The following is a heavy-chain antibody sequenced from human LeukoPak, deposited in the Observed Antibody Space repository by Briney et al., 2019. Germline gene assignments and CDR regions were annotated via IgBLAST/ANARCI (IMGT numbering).Heavy chain of an antibody. CDR3: ARGVMTVVITLDAFDI. V-gene: IGHV7-4-1*02. J-gene: IGHJ3*02. CDR2: INTNTGNP. Sequence: ASVKVSCKASGYTFTSYGISWVRQAPGQGLEWMGWINTNTGNPTYAQGFTGRFVFSLDTSVSTAYLQISSLKAEDTAVYYCARGVMTVVITLDAFDIWGQGTMVTVSS. D-gene: IGHD3-22*01. CDR1: GYTFTSYG.